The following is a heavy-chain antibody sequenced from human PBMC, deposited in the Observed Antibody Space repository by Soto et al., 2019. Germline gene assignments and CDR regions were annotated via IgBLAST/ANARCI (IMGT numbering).Heavy chain of an antibody. V-gene: IGHV4-4*02. CDR3: AYSTGWYRHDV. CDR1: GDSISSPKW. CDR2: LLYSGTT. Sequence: QVQLQESGPGLVKPSGTLSLTCAVSGDSISSPKWWTWLRQPPGKGLEWIGDLLYSGTTNYNPSLMSRFTFSVDKPQIQFSLKLTSVTAADTAIYYCAYSTGWYRHDVWGQGTAVSVFS. D-gene: IGHD6-19*01. J-gene: IGHJ3*01.